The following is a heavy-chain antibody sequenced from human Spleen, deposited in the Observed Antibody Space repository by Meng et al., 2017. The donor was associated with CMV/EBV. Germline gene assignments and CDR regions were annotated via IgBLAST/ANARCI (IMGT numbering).Heavy chain of an antibody. J-gene: IGHJ4*02. CDR3: ARGCYDSSGYYLDY. CDR2: INHSGST. D-gene: IGHD3-22*01. Sequence: CAGYGGSFSGYYWSWIRQPPGKGLEWIGEINHSGSTNYNPSLKSRVTISVDTSKNQFSLKLSSVTAADTAVYYCARGCYDSSGYYLDYWGQGTLVTVSS. V-gene: IGHV4-34*01. CDR1: GGSFSGYY.